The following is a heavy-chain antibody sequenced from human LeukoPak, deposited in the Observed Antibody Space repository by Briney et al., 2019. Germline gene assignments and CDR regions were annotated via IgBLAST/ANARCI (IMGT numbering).Heavy chain of an antibody. Sequence: ASMKVSCKVSGYTLTELSMHWVRQAPGKGLEWMGGFDPEDGETIYAQKFQGRVTMTEDTSTDTAYMELSSLRSEDTAVYYCATWAGYGDYAVGRNPYYYYYMDVWGKGTTVTISS. CDR1: GYTLTELS. D-gene: IGHD4-17*01. V-gene: IGHV1-24*01. J-gene: IGHJ6*03. CDR2: FDPEDGET. CDR3: ATWAGYGDYAVGRNPYYYYYMDV.